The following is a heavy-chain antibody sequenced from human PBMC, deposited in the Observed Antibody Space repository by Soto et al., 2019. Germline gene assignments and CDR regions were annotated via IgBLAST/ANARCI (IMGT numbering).Heavy chain of an antibody. CDR3: AGAPIAVAVDAFDI. CDR2: ISAYNGNT. J-gene: IGHJ3*02. V-gene: IGHV1-18*01. CDR1: GYTFTSYG. D-gene: IGHD6-19*01. Sequence: ASVKVSCKASGYTFTSYGISWVRQAPGQGLEWMGWISAYNGNTNYAQKLQGRVTMTTDTSTSTAYMELRSLRSDDTAVYYCAGAPIAVAVDAFDIWGQGTMVPVSS.